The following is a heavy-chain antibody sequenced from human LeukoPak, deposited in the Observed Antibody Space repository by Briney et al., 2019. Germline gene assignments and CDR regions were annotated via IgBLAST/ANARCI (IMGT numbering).Heavy chain of an antibody. CDR2: IYYSGST. CDR3: ARDWDWTAAGVFNY. V-gene: IGHV4-39*07. J-gene: IGHJ4*02. CDR1: GGSISSSSYY. D-gene: IGHD3-10*01. Sequence: PSETLSLTCTVSGGSISSSSYYWGWIRQPPGKGLEWIGSIYYSGSTYYNPSLKSRVTISVDKSKNQFSLNLSSVTAADTAVYYCARDWDWTAAGVFNYWGQGTLVTVSS.